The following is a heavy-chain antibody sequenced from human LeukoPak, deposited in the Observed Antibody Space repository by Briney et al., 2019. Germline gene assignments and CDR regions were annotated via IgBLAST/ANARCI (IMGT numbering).Heavy chain of an antibody. CDR3: ARGPTYGYFDY. CDR1: GFTFSSYS. CDR2: ISSSSSTI. D-gene: IGHD3-10*01. J-gene: IGHJ4*02. Sequence: GGSLRLSCAASGFTFSSYSMNWVRQAPGKGLEWVSYISSSSSTIYYADSVKGRLTISRDNAKNSLYLQMNSLRAEDTAVYYCARGPTYGYFDYWGQGTLVTVSS. V-gene: IGHV3-48*01.